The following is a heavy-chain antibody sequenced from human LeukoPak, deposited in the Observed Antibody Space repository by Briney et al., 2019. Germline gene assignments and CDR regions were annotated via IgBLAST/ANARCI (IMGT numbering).Heavy chain of an antibody. CDR1: GYSFSSYW. J-gene: IGHJ6*02. CDR3: XXXXXXXXXXXXXSYHFYGLDV. V-gene: IGHV5-51*01. CDR2: INPGDSDI. Sequence: GESLKISCKGSGYSFSSYWIGWVRQMPGKGLEWMGIINPGDSDIRYSPSFQGQVTISVDKSITTAYLQWNSLKASDTAMYYCXXXXXXXXXXXXXSYHFYGLDVWGQGTTVTVSS.